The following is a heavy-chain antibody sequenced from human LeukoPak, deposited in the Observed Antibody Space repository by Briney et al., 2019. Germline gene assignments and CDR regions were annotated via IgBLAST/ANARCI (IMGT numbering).Heavy chain of an antibody. CDR1: GYTFTGYY. V-gene: IGHV1-2*02. CDR3: ARGGYYYDSSGYYVDY. Sequence: ASVKVSFKASGYTFTGYYMHWVRQAPGQGLEWMGWINPNSGGTNYAQKFQGRVTMTRDTSISTAYMELSRLRSDDTAVYYCARGGYYYDSSGYYVDYWGQGTLVTVSS. J-gene: IGHJ4*02. CDR2: INPNSGGT. D-gene: IGHD3-22*01.